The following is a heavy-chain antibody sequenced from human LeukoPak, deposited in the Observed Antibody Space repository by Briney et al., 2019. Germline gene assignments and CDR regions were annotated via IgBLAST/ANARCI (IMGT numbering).Heavy chain of an antibody. J-gene: IGHJ4*02. CDR1: GFTFSSYA. D-gene: IGHD6-19*01. CDR2: ISYDGSNK. V-gene: IGHV3-30*04. CDR3: ARGPHIAVASYYFDY. Sequence: GGSLRLSCAASGFTFSSYAMHWVRQAPGKGLEWVAVISYDGSNKYYADSVKGRFTISRDNSKNTLYLQMNSLRAEDTAVYYCARGPHIAVASYYFDYWGQGTLVTVSS.